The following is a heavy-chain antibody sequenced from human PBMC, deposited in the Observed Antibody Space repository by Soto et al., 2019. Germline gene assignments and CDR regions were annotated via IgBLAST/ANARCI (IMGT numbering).Heavy chain of an antibody. J-gene: IGHJ6*03. D-gene: IGHD5-12*01. CDR2: INPNGGVT. CDR3: ARESGGATATLDYYYFYMDV. CDR1: GDSFNDYY. V-gene: IGHV1-2*04. Sequence: QVQLVQSGAEVRKPGASVTVSCRSSGDSFNDYYIHWVRQAPGQGFEWMGWINPNGGVTKYAQKFQGWVSMTRDTSIRTVSRQLSRLRSDDTAVYYCARESGGATATLDYYYFYMDVWGTGTTVTVSS.